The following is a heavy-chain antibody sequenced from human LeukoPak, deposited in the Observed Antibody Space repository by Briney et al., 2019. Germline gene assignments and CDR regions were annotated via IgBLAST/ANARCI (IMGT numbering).Heavy chain of an antibody. Sequence: PSETLSLTCTVSGGSISSSNYYWAWIRQPPGKGQECIGSIYYSGNTYYNPSLKSRVTLFVDTSKNQFSLRLTSVTAADTAVYYCARQGGSFSGTEDANGFDSWGQGTLVTVSS. J-gene: IGHJ4*02. CDR2: IYYSGNT. CDR1: GGSISSSNYY. CDR3: ARQGGSFSGTEDANGFDS. V-gene: IGHV4-39*01. D-gene: IGHD1-26*01.